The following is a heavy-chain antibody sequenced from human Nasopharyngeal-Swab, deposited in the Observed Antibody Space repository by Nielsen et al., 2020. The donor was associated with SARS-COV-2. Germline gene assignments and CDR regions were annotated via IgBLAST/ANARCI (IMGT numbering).Heavy chain of an antibody. CDR3: ARRPYSSSSGDYYYGMDV. CDR1: RGTFSSYA. V-gene: IGHV1-69*13. Sequence: SVKVSCKASRGTFSSYAISWGRHPPGLGLEYLGVIIPIFGTANYSKKFQCRVTITADESTSTAYMELTSLRSEDTAVYYCARRPYSSSSGDYYYGMDVWGQGTTVTVSS. CDR2: IIPIFGTA. D-gene: IGHD6-6*01. J-gene: IGHJ6*02.